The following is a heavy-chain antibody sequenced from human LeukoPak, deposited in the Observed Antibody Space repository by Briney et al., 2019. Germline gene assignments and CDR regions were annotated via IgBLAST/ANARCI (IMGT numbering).Heavy chain of an antibody. J-gene: IGHJ3*02. V-gene: IGHV4-4*02. CDR2: IYHSGST. D-gene: IGHD3-9*01. CDR1: GGSISSSNW. CDR3: AVLYYDILTGPGGAFDI. Sequence: PSETLSLTCAVSGGSISSSNWWSWVRQPPGKGLEWIGEIYHSGSTNYNPSLKCRVTISVDKSKNQFSLKLSSVTAADTAVYYCAVLYYDILTGPGGAFDIWGQGTMVTVSS.